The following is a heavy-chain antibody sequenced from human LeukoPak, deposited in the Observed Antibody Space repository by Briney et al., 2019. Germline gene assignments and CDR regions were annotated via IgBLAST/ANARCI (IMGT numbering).Heavy chain of an antibody. CDR2: ISYSGIT. Sequence: SETLSLTCTVSGASISTNNYYWGWIRRPPGKGLEWIASISYSGITYYNPSLKSRVTISLDTSKNQFSLKLNSVTAADTAMYYCAKRDPVVGSFWGQGTLVTVSS. J-gene: IGHJ4*02. V-gene: IGHV4-39*01. CDR3: AKRDPVVGSF. CDR1: GASISTNNYY. D-gene: IGHD2-15*01.